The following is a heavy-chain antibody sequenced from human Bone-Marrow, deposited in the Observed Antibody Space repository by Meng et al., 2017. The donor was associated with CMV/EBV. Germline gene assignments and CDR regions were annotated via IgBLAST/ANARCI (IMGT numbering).Heavy chain of an antibody. V-gene: IGHV3-9*01. D-gene: IGHD3/OR15-3a*01. CDR3: AKDMDPRGYYGMDV. Sequence: LSLTCAASGFTFDDYAMHWVRQAPGKGLEWVSGISRNSGSIGYADSVKGRFTISRDNAKNSLYLQMNSLRAEDTALYYCAKDMDPRGYYGMDVWGQGTTVTVSS. CDR2: ISRNSGSI. J-gene: IGHJ6*01. CDR1: GFTFDDYA.